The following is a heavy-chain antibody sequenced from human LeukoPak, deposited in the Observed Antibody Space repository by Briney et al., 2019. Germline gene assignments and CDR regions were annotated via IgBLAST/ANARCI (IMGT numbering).Heavy chain of an antibody. CDR3: AREGEDTMIVVPYDY. CDR2: INTNTGNP. V-gene: IGHV7-4-1*02. D-gene: IGHD3-22*01. J-gene: IGHJ4*02. Sequence: GASVKVSCKASGYTFTSYAMNWVRQAPGQGLEWMGWINTNTGNPTYAQGFTGRFVFSLDTSVSTAYLQISSLKAEDTAVYYCAREGEDTMIVVPYDYWGQGTLVTVSS. CDR1: GYTFTSYA.